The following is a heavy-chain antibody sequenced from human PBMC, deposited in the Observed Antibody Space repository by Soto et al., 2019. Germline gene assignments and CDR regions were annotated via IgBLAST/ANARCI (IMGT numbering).Heavy chain of an antibody. CDR3: ARDQGRGYNYGFDY. CDR2: IWYDGSNK. J-gene: IGHJ4*02. V-gene: IGHV3-33*01. D-gene: IGHD5-18*01. CDR1: GFTVSSYG. Sequence: PGGSLRLSCAASGFTVSSYGMHWIRQAPGKGLQWVAVIWYDGSNKYYADSVKGRFTISRDNSKNTLYLQMNSLRAEDTAVYYCARDQGRGYNYGFDYWGPGTLVTVSS.